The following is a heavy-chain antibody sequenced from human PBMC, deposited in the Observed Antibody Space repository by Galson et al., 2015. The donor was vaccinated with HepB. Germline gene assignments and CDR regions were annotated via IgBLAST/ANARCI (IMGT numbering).Heavy chain of an antibody. CDR3: ARDVKVVRGVHGMDV. J-gene: IGHJ6*02. CDR2: INPSGGST. V-gene: IGHV1-46*01. CDR1: GYTFTSYY. D-gene: IGHD3-10*01. Sequence: SVKVSCKASGYTFTSYYMHWVRQAPGQGLEWMGIINPSGGSTSYAQKFQGRVTMTRDTSTSTVYMELSSLRSEDTAVYYCARDVKVVRGVHGMDVWGQGTTVTVSS.